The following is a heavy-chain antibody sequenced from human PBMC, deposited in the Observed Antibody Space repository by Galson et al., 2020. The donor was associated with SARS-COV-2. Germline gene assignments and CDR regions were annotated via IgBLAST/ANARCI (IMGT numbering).Heavy chain of an antibody. D-gene: IGHD6-6*01. CDR1: GFIFSDYA. V-gene: IGHV3-64D*09. Sequence: GGSLRLSCSASGFIFSDYAMHWVRQAPGKGLQYVSAFSSTGGTSFYIESVKDRFTMSRDNSKNTFYLQMTSLRVEDTALYYCLADSSSRHSYWGQGTLVTGSS. CDR3: LADSSSRHSY. CDR2: FSSTGGTS. J-gene: IGHJ4*02.